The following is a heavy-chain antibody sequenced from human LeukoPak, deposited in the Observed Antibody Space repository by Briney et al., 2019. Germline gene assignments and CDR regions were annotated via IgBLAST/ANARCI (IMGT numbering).Heavy chain of an antibody. D-gene: IGHD2-2*02. CDR2: IIPIFGTA. V-gene: IGHV1-69*01. CDR1: GRTFSSYA. Sequence: SVKVSCKASGRTFSSYAISWVRQAPGQGLEWMGGIIPIFGTANYAQKFQGRVTITADESTSTAYMELSSLRSEDTAVYYCATPRYTRPYYYYYMDVWGKGTTVTVSS. J-gene: IGHJ6*03. CDR3: ATPRYTRPYYYYYMDV.